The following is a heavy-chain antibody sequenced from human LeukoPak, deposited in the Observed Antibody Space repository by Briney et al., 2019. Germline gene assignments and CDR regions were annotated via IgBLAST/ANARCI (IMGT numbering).Heavy chain of an antibody. CDR2: ISWNSGSV. CDR3: VKDGFATVTSTCYMDV. Sequence: PGRSLRLSCAASGFTFDDYAMHWVRQAPGKGLEWVSGISWNSGSVGYVDSVKGRFTISRDNAKNSLYLQMNSLRPEDTALYYCVKDGFATVTSTCYMDVWGQGTTVTVSS. D-gene: IGHD4-17*01. V-gene: IGHV3-9*01. J-gene: IGHJ6*02. CDR1: GFTFDDYA.